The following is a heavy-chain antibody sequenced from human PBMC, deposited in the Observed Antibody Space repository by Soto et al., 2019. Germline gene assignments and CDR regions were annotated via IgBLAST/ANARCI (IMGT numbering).Heavy chain of an antibody. D-gene: IGHD2-21*02. CDR2: IWYDGSNK. J-gene: IGHJ6*02. CDR3: ARSAYCCGDCYSMYYYYYGMDV. V-gene: IGHV3-33*01. CDR1: GFTFSSYG. Sequence: GGSLRLSCAASGFTFSSYGMHWVRQAPGKGLEWVAVIWYDGSNKYYADSVKGRFTISRDNSKNTLYLQMNSLRAEDTAVYYCARSAYCCGDCYSMYYYYYGMDVWGQGTTVTV.